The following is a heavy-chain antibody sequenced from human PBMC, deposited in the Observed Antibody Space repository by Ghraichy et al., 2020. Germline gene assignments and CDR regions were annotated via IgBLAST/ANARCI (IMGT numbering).Heavy chain of an antibody. J-gene: IGHJ3*02. CDR3: ARARITMIVVAQGAFDI. V-gene: IGHV4-34*01. CDR2: INHSGST. D-gene: IGHD3-22*01. Sequence: SQTLSLTCAVYGGSFSGYYWSWIRQPPGKGLEWIGEINHSGSTNYNPSLKSRVTISVDTSKNQFSLKLSSVTAADTAVYYCARARITMIVVAQGAFDIWGQGTMVTVSS. CDR1: GGSFSGYY.